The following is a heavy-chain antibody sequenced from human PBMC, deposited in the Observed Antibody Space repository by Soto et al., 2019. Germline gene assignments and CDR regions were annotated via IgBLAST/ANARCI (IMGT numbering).Heavy chain of an antibody. CDR1: GFTFSSYA. J-gene: IGHJ3*02. D-gene: IGHD1-26*01. V-gene: IGHV3-23*01. Sequence: GGSLRLSCAASGFTFSSYAMSWVRQAPGKGLEWVSAISSSGGSTYYADSVKGRFTISRDNSKNTLYLQMNSLRAEDTAVYYCAKALRGSYYPPDAFDIWGQGTMVTVSS. CDR2: ISSSGGST. CDR3: AKALRGSYYPPDAFDI.